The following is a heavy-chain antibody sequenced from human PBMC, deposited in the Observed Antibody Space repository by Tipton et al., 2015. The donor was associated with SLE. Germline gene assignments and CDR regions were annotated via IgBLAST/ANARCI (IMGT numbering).Heavy chain of an antibody. CDR3: ARDPSEYLSAFDL. D-gene: IGHD6-6*01. CDR2: TYYRSNWYY. J-gene: IGHJ4*02. Sequence: PGLVKPSQTLSLTCAISGDSVSNNGAAWNWIRHSPSRGLEWLGRTYYRSNWYYDYALSLKSRIIITPDTFKNQFSLQLNSLTPADTAVYYCARDPSEYLSAFDLWGQGTLVTVSS. V-gene: IGHV6-1*01. CDR1: GDSVSNNGAA.